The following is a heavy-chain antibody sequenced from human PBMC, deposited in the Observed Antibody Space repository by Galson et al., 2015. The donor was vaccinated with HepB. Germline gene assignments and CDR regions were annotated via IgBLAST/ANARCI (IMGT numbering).Heavy chain of an antibody. CDR3: ARGPNPASPVDLIDY. Sequence: TLSLTCTVSGGSINIRRSYWTWIPQPAGKGLEWIGRIYGRGSTYYRPSLHSRLTMSVDTSKNQFSVKLTSVTAADTAVYYCARGPNPASPVDLIDYWGQGSLVTVSP. CDR1: GGSINIRRSY. V-gene: IGHV4-61*02. J-gene: IGHJ4*02. CDR2: IYGRGST.